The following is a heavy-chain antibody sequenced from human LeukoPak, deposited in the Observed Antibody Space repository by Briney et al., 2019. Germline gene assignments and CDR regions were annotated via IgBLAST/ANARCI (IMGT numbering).Heavy chain of an antibody. CDR2: INHSGST. J-gene: IGHJ6*02. CDR3: AREEMAVEGAYYYYGMDV. D-gene: IGHD5-24*01. V-gene: IGHV4-34*01. CDR1: GGSFSGYY. Sequence: SETLSLTCAVYGGSFSGYYWSWIRQPPGKGLEWIGEINHSGSTNYNPSLKSRVTISVDTSKNQFSLKLSSVTAADTAVYYCAREEMAVEGAYYYYGMDVWGQGTTVTVSS.